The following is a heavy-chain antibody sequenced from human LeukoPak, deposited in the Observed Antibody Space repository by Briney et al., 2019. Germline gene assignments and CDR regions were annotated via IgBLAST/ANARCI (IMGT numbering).Heavy chain of an antibody. CDR3: AKDAQRGFDYSNSLEY. D-gene: IGHD4-11*01. Sequence: GGSLRLSCAASASTYSHYGMDWVRQAPGKGLEWVAVIWSDGTEKYYGDAVKGRFTISRDNSRNTLYLQMNSLRGEDTAVYYCAKDAQRGFDYSNSLEYWGQGTLVTVSS. V-gene: IGHV3-33*06. CDR1: ASTYSHYG. J-gene: IGHJ4*02. CDR2: IWSDGTEK.